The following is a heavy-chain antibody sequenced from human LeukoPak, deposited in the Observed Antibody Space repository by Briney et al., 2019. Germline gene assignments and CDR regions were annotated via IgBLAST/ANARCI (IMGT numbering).Heavy chain of an antibody. D-gene: IGHD1-26*01. Sequence: SETLSLTCTVSGGSIRSYYWSWIRQPPGKGLEWIGYIYYSGSTNYNPSLRSRVTISVDTSKNQFSLKLSSVTAADTAVYYCARGGGVGYYYYYMDVWGKGTTVTISS. CDR2: IYYSGST. J-gene: IGHJ6*03. V-gene: IGHV4-59*01. CDR3: ARGGGVGYYYYYMDV. CDR1: GGSIRSYY.